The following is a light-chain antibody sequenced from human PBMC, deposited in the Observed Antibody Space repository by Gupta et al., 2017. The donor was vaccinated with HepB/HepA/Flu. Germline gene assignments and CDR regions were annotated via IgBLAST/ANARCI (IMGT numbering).Light chain of an antibody. CDR2: DVS. V-gene: IGLV2-14*03. J-gene: IGLJ1*01. CDR1: SNDIGSNKY. Sequence: SAPTQPASVSGSPGQSITISCPGTSNDIGSNKYVSWYQQFPGRAPKLMIYDVSNRPSGVSYRFSGSKSGNTASLTISGLQAEDEADYYCSSYGTADIFGTGTRVIVL. CDR3: SSYGTADI.